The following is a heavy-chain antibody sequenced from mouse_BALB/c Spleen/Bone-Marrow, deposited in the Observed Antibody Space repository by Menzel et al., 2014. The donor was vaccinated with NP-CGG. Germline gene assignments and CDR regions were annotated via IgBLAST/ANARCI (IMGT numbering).Heavy chain of an antibody. CDR1: GFTFSSYG. J-gene: IGHJ2*01. D-gene: IGHD1-1*01. CDR3: ARERYYGNGRIFEY. CDR2: INSNGGST. V-gene: IGHV5-6-3*01. Sequence: EVMLVESGGGLVQPGGSLKLSCAASGFTFSSYGMSWVRQTPDKRLELVATINSNGGSTCYPDSVKGRFTISRDNAKNTLYLQMSSLKSEDTAMYYCARERYYGNGRIFEYWGQGTTLTVSS.